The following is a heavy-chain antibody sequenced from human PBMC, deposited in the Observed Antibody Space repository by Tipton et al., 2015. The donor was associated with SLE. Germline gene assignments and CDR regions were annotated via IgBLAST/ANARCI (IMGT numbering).Heavy chain of an antibody. CDR3: ARGRRSYGTGYYFDY. CDR1: GASITSSDW. J-gene: IGHJ4*02. D-gene: IGHD3-16*01. Sequence: TLSLTCAVSGASITSSDWWSWVRQPPGKGLEYIGEIHHRGSTNYKSSLRGRVTISVDKSKNQFSLKLSSVTAADTAVYYCARGRRSYGTGYYFDYWGQGTLVPVSS. CDR2: IHHRGST. V-gene: IGHV4-4*02.